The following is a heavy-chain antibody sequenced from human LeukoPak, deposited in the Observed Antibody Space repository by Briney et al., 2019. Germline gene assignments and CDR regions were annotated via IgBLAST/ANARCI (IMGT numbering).Heavy chain of an antibody. Sequence: GGSLRLSCAVSGFTFTTYWMTWVRQAPGKGLVWVASINQDGSENYYADSLKGRFTISRDNAKNSLYLQVSSLRAEDTAVYYCARGVFTLDYWRQGTLLSVSS. V-gene: IGHV3-7*01. J-gene: IGHJ4*02. CDR2: INQDGSEN. CDR1: GFTFTTYW. CDR3: ARGVFTLDY.